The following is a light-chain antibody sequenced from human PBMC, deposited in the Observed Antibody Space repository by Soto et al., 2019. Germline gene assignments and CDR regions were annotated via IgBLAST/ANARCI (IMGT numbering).Light chain of an antibody. CDR2: GAS. CDR1: QSVSSN. J-gene: IGKJ4*01. V-gene: IGKV3-15*01. CDR3: QQYNNWPPLT. Sequence: EIVMTQSPATLSASPGERATLSCRASQSVSSNLAWYQQKPGQAPRLPIYGASTRATGIPARFSGSGSGTEFTLSIRSLESEDFAVYYCQQYNNWPPLTFGGGTKVEIK.